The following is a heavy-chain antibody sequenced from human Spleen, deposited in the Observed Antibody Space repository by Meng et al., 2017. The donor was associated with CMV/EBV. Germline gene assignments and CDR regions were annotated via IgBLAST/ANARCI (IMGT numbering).Heavy chain of an antibody. CDR2: ISHTGNII. CDR1: GFTFSSYE. J-gene: IGHJ4*02. V-gene: IGHV3-48*03. CDR3: ARDRAYCSSTSCYIDY. Sequence: GESLKISCAASGFTFSSYEMNWVRQAPGKGLEWISYISHTGNIIYYADPVKGRFTISRDNAKNSLYLQVNSLRAEDTAVYYCARDRAYCSSTSCYIDYWGQGTLVTVSS. D-gene: IGHD2-2*02.